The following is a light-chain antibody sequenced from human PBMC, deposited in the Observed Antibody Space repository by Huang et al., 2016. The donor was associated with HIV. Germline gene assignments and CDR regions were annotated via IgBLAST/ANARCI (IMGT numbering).Light chain of an antibody. CDR3: QQYNDYRST. Sequence: ETVMTQSPVTLSVSPGDRASLPCRSSQIVSSHVAWYQQKPGQAPRLLIYAASTRATGVPSRFSGSGAGTEFTLTISTLQSEDSAVYYCQQYNDYRSTFGPGTRVEIK. J-gene: IGKJ3*01. CDR2: AAS. CDR1: QIVSSH. V-gene: IGKV3-15*01.